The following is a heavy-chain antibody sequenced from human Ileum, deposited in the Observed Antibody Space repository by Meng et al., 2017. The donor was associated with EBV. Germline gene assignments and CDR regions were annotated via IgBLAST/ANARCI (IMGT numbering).Heavy chain of an antibody. Sequence: QLQLEWSGPGLSKPSSTLSLTCAVSGYSISSTNWWGCIRQPPGKGLEWIGYIYYSGSTSYNPSLKSRVTMSVDTSKNQFSLNLNSVTAVDTAVYYCARNVPGTSAYYDWGQGTLVTVSS. V-gene: IGHV4-28*01. CDR3: ARNVPGTSAYYD. CDR1: GYSISSTNW. CDR2: IYYSGST. D-gene: IGHD3-22*01. J-gene: IGHJ4*02.